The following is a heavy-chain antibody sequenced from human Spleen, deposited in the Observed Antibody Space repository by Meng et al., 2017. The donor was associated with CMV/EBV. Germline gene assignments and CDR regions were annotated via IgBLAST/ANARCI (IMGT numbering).Heavy chain of an antibody. CDR2: ISAYNGNT. V-gene: IGHV1-18*01. J-gene: IGHJ4*02. D-gene: IGHD5-24*01. CDR3: AREVMATGGTSSVDY. Sequence: ASVKVSCKASGYTFTRYGITWVRQAPGQGLEWTAWISAYNGNTNYAQKLQGRLTVTTDTSTSTAYMELRSLRSDDTAVYYCAREVMATGGTSSVDYWGQGTLVTVSS. CDR1: GYTFTRYG.